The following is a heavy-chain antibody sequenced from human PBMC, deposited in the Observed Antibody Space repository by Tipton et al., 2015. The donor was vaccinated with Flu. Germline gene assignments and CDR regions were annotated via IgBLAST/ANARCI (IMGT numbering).Heavy chain of an antibody. CDR1: GFTLSSYE. D-gene: IGHD7-27*01. V-gene: IGHV3-48*03. CDR2: ITSSGNTI. CDR3: ATLTGDDY. Sequence: QLVQSGGGLVQPGGSLRLSCAASGFTLSSYEMNWVRQAPGKGLEWVSYITSSGNTISYADSVRGRFTISRDNTKKSLYLQLNSLRVEDTAIYYCATLTGDDYWGQGILVTVSS. J-gene: IGHJ4*02.